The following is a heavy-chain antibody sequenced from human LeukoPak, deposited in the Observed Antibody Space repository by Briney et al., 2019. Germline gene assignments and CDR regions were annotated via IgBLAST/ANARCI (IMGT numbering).Heavy chain of an antibody. Sequence: SETLSLTCAVYGGSFSGYYWSWIRQPPGKGLEWIGEINHSGSTNYNPSLKSRVTISVDRSKNQFSLKLSSVTAADTAVYYCARTRAVAGRGHFDYWGQGTLVTVSS. D-gene: IGHD6-19*01. J-gene: IGHJ4*02. CDR2: INHSGST. CDR3: ARTRAVAGRGHFDY. CDR1: GGSFSGYY. V-gene: IGHV4-34*01.